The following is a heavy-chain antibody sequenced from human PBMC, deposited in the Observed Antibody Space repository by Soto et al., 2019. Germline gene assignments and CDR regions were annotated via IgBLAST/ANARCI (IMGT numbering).Heavy chain of an antibody. D-gene: IGHD1-1*01. V-gene: IGHV3-30-3*01. Sequence: QVQLVESGGGVVQPGRSLRLSCAASGFTFSSYAMHWVRQAPGKGLEWVAVISYDGSNKYYADSVKGRFTISRDNSQDTLYLQMDSLRPDDTAVYYCAREVVTTKWYFDNWGQGSLVTVSS. CDR1: GFTFSSYA. CDR2: ISYDGSNK. CDR3: AREVVTTKWYFDN. J-gene: IGHJ4*02.